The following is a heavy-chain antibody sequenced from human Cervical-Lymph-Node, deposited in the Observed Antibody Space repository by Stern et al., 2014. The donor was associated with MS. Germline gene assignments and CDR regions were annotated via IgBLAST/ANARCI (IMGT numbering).Heavy chain of an antibody. CDR3: ARDGDSSMLGLDV. V-gene: IGHV1-69*01. J-gene: IGHJ6*02. Sequence: MQLVESWAEVKQPGSSVKVSCKASGGTLSNYGISWVRQAPGQGLEWMGGIIPMVGTATYAQKFQGRVTLTADDSTNTAYMDLSSLTSEDTAVYYCARDGDSSMLGLDVWGQGTTVTVSS. CDR2: IIPMVGTA. D-gene: IGHD4-17*01. CDR1: GGTLSNYG.